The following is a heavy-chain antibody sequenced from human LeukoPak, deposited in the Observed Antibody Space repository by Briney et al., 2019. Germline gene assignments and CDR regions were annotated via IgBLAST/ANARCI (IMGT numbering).Heavy chain of an antibody. CDR1: VFTVSSNY. CDR3: ARDRGYYGDYYWYFDL. Sequence: GGSLRLSCAASVFTVSSNYMSWVRQAPGKGLEWVSVIYSGGSTYYADSVKGRFTISRGDSKNTLYLQMNSLRAEDTAVYYCARDRGYYGDYYWYFDLWGRGTLVTVSS. J-gene: IGHJ2*01. V-gene: IGHV3-53*01. D-gene: IGHD4-17*01. CDR2: IYSGGST.